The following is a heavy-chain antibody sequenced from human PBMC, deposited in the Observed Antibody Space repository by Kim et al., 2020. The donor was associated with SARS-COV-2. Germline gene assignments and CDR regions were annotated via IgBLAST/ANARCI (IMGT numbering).Heavy chain of an antibody. CDR3: ARDFPSAHDYAPGDY. V-gene: IGHV4-38-2*02. Sequence: SETLSLTCTVSGYSISSGYYWGWIRQPPGKGLEWIGSIYHSGSTYYNPSLKSRVTISVDTSKNQFSLKLSSVTAADTAVYYCARDFPSAHDYAPGDYWG. D-gene: IGHD4-17*01. CDR1: GYSISSGYY. J-gene: IGHJ4*01. CDR2: IYHSGST.